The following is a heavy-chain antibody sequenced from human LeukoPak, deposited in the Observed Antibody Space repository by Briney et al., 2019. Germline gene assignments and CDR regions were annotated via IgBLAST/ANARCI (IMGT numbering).Heavy chain of an antibody. CDR1: GGSISSETYY. CDR3: ATTYGSGSPV. D-gene: IGHD3-10*01. J-gene: IGHJ6*02. Sequence: PSQTLSLTCTVSGGSISSETYYWTWVRQPAGKGLEWIGRIYSSGSTSYNPSLKSRVTISVDKSKNQFSLKLSSVTAADTAVYYCATTYGSGSPVWGQGTTVTVSS. CDR2: IYSSGST. V-gene: IGHV4-61*02.